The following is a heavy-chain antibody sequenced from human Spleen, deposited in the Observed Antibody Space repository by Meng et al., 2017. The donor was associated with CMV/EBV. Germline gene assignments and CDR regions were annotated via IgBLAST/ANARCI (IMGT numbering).Heavy chain of an antibody. CDR1: GGSISSGDYY. CDR2: IYYSGST. J-gene: IGHJ5*02. CDR3: ARDRKHYGERGWFDP. D-gene: IGHD4-17*01. V-gene: IGHV4-30-4*01. Sequence: QVQLQESGPGLVQPSQTLSRTCTVSGGSISSGDYYWSWSRQPPGKGLEWIGYIYYSGSTYSNASLKSRVTISIDRSKNQFSLKLSSVTAADTAVYYCARDRKHYGERGWFDPWGQGTLVTVSS.